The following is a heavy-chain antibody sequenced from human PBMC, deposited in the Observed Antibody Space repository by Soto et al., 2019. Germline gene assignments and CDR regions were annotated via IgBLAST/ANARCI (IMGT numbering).Heavy chain of an antibody. D-gene: IGHD5-12*01. Sequence: GGSLRLSCAASGFTFSSYAMNWVRQAPGKGLEWVSVIGGRGNSAYYADSVQGRFTISRDNSKNTLSLQMSSLTADDTAIYYCVREGRGSFDFWGRGTMVTVSS. CDR2: IGGRGNSA. J-gene: IGHJ3*01. CDR3: VREGRGSFDF. V-gene: IGHV3-23*01. CDR1: GFTFSSYA.